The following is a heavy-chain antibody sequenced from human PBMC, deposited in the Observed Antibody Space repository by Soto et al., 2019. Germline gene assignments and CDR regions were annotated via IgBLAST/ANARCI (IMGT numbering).Heavy chain of an antibody. CDR3: AAELGNSGYDGHDY. D-gene: IGHD5-12*01. V-gene: IGHV3-30-3*01. Sequence: QVQLVESGGGVVQPGRSLRLSCAASGFTFSSCAMHWVRQAPGKGLEWVAVIIYDGSDEYYADSVQGRFTISRDNSKNTLYLQMNSLRPEDTAVDYCAAELGNSGYDGHDYWGQGTLVTVSS. J-gene: IGHJ4*02. CDR1: GFTFSSCA. CDR2: IIYDGSDE.